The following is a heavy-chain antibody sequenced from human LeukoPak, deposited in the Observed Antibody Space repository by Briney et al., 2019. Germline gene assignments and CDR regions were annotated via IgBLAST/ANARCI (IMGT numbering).Heavy chain of an antibody. D-gene: IGHD3-9*01. CDR3: ARRGAVDILTGYYYYGMDV. CDR2: MNPNSGNT. Sequence: ASVKVSCKVSGYTFTSYDINWVRQATGQGLEWMGWMNPNSGNTGYAQEFQGRVTMTRNTSISTAYMELSSLRSEDTAVYYCARRGAVDILTGYYYYGMDVWGQGTTVTVSS. V-gene: IGHV1-8*01. J-gene: IGHJ6*02. CDR1: GYTFTSYD.